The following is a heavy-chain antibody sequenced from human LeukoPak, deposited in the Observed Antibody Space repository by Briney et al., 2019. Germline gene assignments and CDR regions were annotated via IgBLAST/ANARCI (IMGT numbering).Heavy chain of an antibody. CDR3: AQNQWEFPA. V-gene: IGHV3-23*01. J-gene: IGHJ5*02. CDR2: VSDSGRSA. D-gene: IGHD1-26*01. CDR1: GFTFSNYA. Sequence: GGSLRLSCAASGFTFSNYAMSWVRQAPGKGLEWVSGVSDSGRSAYYADSVQGRFIISRDNSKNTLYLQMNSLRVEDTAAYFCAQNQWEFPAWGQGTLVPVSS.